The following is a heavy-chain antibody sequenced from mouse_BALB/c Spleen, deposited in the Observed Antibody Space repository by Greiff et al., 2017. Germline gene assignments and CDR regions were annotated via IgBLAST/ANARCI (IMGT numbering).Heavy chain of an antibody. Sequence: EVQVVESGGGLVKPGGSLKLSCAASGFTFSDYYMYWVRQTPEKRLEWVATISDGGSYTYYPDSVKGRFTISRDNAKNNLYLQMSSLKSEDTAMYYCASEDYYGSSPYAMDYWGQGTSVTVSS. D-gene: IGHD1-1*01. CDR2: ISDGGSYT. CDR1: GFTFSDYY. V-gene: IGHV5-4*02. CDR3: ASEDYYGSSPYAMDY. J-gene: IGHJ4*01.